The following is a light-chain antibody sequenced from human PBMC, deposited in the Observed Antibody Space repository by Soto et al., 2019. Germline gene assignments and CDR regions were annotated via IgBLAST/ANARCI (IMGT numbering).Light chain of an antibody. CDR3: ATWDDSLNVVV. CDR1: SFNVGGNT. V-gene: IGLV1-44*01. J-gene: IGLJ2*01. CDR2: SNN. Sequence: QSVLTQPPSASGTPGQRVTISCSGSSFNVGGNTVNWYQQVTGTAPKILINSNNQRPSGVPDLFSGSKSGTSASLAISGLQAEDEADYYCATWDDSLNVVVFGGGTKVTVL.